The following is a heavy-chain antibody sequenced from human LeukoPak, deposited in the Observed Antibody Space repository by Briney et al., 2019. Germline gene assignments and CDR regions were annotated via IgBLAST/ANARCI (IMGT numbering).Heavy chain of an antibody. Sequence: ASVKVSCKVSGYTLTELSMHWVRQAPGKGLEWMGGFDPEDGETIYAQKFQGRVTMTEDTSTDTAYMELSSLRSEDTAVYYCARDRPDPRITMIAGGDYWGQGTLVTVSS. J-gene: IGHJ4*02. CDR3: ARDRPDPRITMIAGGDY. V-gene: IGHV1-24*01. CDR1: GYTLTELS. CDR2: FDPEDGET. D-gene: IGHD3-22*01.